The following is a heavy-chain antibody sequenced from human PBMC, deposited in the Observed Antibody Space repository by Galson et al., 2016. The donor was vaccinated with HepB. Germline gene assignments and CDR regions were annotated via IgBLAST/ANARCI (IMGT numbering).Heavy chain of an antibody. Sequence: SLRLSCAVSGFTVSRNYMSWVRQAPGKGLEWVSIIYSGGSTFYADSVEGRFTISRDNSQNMVYLQMNSLRVEDTAVYYCARERLMDYYYGMDVWGQGATVTVSS. V-gene: IGHV3-53*01. J-gene: IGHJ6*02. CDR2: IYSGGST. D-gene: IGHD2-8*01. CDR1: GFTVSRNY. CDR3: ARERLMDYYYGMDV.